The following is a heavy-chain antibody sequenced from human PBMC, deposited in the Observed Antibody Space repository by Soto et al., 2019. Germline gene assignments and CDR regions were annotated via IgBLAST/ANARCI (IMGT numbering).Heavy chain of an antibody. D-gene: IGHD2-8*01. V-gene: IGHV4-30-4*01. CDR3: ARDGGFCTNGVCPVYYYYGMDV. CDR1: GGSLSSGGYY. CDR2: IYYSGTT. J-gene: IGHJ6*02. Sequence: PSETLSLTCPLSGGSLSSGGYYWSWIRQPPGEGLEWIGNIYYSGTTYNNPSLKSRVTISVDTSNNQFSLKLSSVTAADTAVYYCARDGGFCTNGVCPVYYYYGMDVWGQGTTVTVSS.